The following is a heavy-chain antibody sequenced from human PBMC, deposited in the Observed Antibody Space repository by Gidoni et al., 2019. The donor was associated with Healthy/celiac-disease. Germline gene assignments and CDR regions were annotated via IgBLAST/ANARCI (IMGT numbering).Heavy chain of an antibody. CDR1: GGSISSSSYY. D-gene: IGHD6-13*01. CDR2: IYYSGST. CDR3: ARLRSSWYGDFDY. V-gene: IGHV4-39*01. Sequence: QLQLQESGPGLVKPSATLSLTCTVSGGSISSSSYYWGWIRQPPGKGLEWIGSIYYSGSTYYNPSLKSRVTISVETSKNQFSLKLSSVTAADTAVYYCARLRSSWYGDFDYWGQGTLVTVSS. J-gene: IGHJ4*02.